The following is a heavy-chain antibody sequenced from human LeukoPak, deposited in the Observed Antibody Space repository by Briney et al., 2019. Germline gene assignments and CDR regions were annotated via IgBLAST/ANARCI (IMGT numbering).Heavy chain of an antibody. CDR3: ARVRAKLLLGKYNWFDP. Sequence: SETLSLTCTVSGGSTSSHYWSWIRQPPGKGLEWIGYIYYSGSTNYNPSLKSRVTISVDTSKNQFSLKLSSVTAADTAVYYCARVRAKLLLGKYNWFDPWGQGTLVTVSS. CDR2: IYYSGST. J-gene: IGHJ5*02. D-gene: IGHD2-15*01. CDR1: GGSTSSHY. V-gene: IGHV4-59*11.